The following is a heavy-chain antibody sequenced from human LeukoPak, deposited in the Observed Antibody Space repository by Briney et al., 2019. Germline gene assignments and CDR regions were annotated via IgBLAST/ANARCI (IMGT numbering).Heavy chain of an antibody. CDR2: IYYSGST. CDR1: GGSISSYY. CDR3: ARVWGTRYFDL. Sequence: PSETLSLTCTVSGGSISSYYWSWIRQPPGKGLEWIGYIYYSGSTNYNPSLKSRVTISVDTSKNQFSLKLSSVTAADTAVYYCARVWGTRYFDLWGRGTLVTVSS. J-gene: IGHJ2*01. D-gene: IGHD1-1*01. V-gene: IGHV4-59*01.